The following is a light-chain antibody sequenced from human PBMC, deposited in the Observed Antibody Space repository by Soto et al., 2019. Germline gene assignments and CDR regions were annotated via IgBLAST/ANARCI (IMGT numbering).Light chain of an antibody. CDR2: GAS. CDR1: QSVSSSY. Sequence: EIVLTQSPGTLSLSPGERATLSCRASQSVSSSYLAWYQQKPGQAPRLLIYGASSSDTGIPDRFSGSGSGTDFTLTISRLETEDFAVYYCQQYGSSPYTFGQGTKLEIK. CDR3: QQYGSSPYT. V-gene: IGKV3-20*01. J-gene: IGKJ2*01.